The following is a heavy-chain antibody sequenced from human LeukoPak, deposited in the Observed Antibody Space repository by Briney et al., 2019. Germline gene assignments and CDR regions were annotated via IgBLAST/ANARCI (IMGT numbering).Heavy chain of an antibody. D-gene: IGHD3-22*01. J-gene: IGHJ4*02. V-gene: IGHV3-33*08. CDR1: GFTFSSYA. CDR2: IWYDGSNK. CDR3: ARDGYDSSGYYFFDY. Sequence: GGSLRLSCAASGFTFSSYAMSWVRQAPGKGLEWVAVIWYDGSNKYYADSVKGRFTISRDNSKNTLYLQMNSLRAEDTAVYYCARDGYDSSGYYFFDYWGQGTLVTVSS.